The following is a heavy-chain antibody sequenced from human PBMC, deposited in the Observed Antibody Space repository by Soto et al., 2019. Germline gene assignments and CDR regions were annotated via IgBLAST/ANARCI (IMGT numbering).Heavy chain of an antibody. D-gene: IGHD6-6*01. CDR2: FDPEDGET. J-gene: IGHJ6*03. V-gene: IGHV1-24*01. Sequence: GASVKVSCKVSGYTLTELSMHWVRQAPGKGLEWMGGFDPEDGETIYAQKFQGRVTMTEDTSTDTAYMELSSLRSEDTAVYYCATAEPPRGGSSWENYYYYMDVWGKGTTVTISS. CDR3: ATAEPPRGGSSWENYYYYMDV. CDR1: GYTLTELS.